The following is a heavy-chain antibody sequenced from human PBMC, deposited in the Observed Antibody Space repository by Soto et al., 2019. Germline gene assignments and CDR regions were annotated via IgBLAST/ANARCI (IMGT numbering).Heavy chain of an antibody. CDR3: ASGDYYDSSGYFCYYYGIDV. D-gene: IGHD3-22*01. CDR1: GGTFSSYA. J-gene: IGHJ6*02. CDR2: IIPIFGTA. Sequence: QGQLVQSGAEVKEPGSSVKVSCKASGGTFSSYAISWVRQAPGQGLEWMVGIIPIFGTANYAQKFQGRVTITADEYTSTAYMELSSLRSEDTAVYYCASGDYYDSSGYFCYYYGIDVLGQGTTVTVAS. V-gene: IGHV1-69*01.